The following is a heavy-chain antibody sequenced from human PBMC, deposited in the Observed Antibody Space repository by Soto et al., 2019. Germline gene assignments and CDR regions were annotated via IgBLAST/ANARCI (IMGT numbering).Heavy chain of an antibody. CDR1: GFTFSSYW. Sequence: EVQLVESGGGLVQPGGSLSLSCAASGFTFSSYWMHWVRQAPRKRLVWVSRIDHDGSSVMYADSVKGRFTMSRANANKTLSLQMNSLRAEDTAVYYCVRDGSASVPFDYWGQGTLGAVAS. V-gene: IGHV3-74*03. CDR2: IDHDGSSV. D-gene: IGHD6-13*01. J-gene: IGHJ4*02. CDR3: VRDGSASVPFDY.